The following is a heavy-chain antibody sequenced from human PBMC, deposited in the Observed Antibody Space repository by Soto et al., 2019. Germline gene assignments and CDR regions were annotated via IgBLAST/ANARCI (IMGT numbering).Heavy chain of an antibody. CDR3: ASDRGYYYDSSGLDD. Sequence: SVKDSCKASRGTFSSYAISWVRQARGQGRDWMGGISPIFGTANYVKKFQGRVTITADESTSTAYMELSSLRSEETDGYYCASDRGYYYDSSGLDDWGQGTMVTVSS. CDR2: ISPIFGTA. J-gene: IGHJ4*02. V-gene: IGHV1-69*13. D-gene: IGHD3-22*01. CDR1: RGTFSSYA.